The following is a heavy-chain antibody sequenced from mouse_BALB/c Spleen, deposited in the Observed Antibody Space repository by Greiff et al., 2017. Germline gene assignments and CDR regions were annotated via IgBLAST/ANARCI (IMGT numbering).Heavy chain of an antibody. CDR2: ISSGSSTI. V-gene: IGHV5-17*02. J-gene: IGHJ4*01. CDR3: ARWSYAMDY. CDR1: GFTFSSFG. Sequence: EVQLVESGGGLVKPGGSLKLSCAASGFTFSSFGMHWVRQAPEKGLEWVAYISSGSSTIYYADTVKGRFTISRDNPKNTLFLQMTSLRSEDTAMYYCARWSYAMDYWGQGTSVTVSS.